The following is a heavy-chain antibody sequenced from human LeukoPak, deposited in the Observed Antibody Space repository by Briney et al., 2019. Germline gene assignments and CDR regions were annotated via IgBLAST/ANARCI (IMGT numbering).Heavy chain of an antibody. Sequence: KPSETLSLTCAVDGGSFSGYYWSWIRQPPGKGLEWIGEINHSGSTNYNPSLKSRVTISVDTSKNQFSLKLSSVTAADTAVYYCARGRVLLWFGALGKDNWFDPWGQGTLVTVSS. V-gene: IGHV4-34*01. CDR2: INHSGST. D-gene: IGHD3-10*01. CDR1: GGSFSGYY. CDR3: ARGRVLLWFGALGKDNWFDP. J-gene: IGHJ5*02.